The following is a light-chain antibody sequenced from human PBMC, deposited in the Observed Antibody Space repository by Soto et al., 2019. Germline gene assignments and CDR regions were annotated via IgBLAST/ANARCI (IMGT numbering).Light chain of an antibody. CDR3: QIYGSSPLIT. J-gene: IGKJ5*01. Sequence: EIVLTQSPGTLSLSPGERATLSCRVSQSVTSNYLAWYQQKPGQAPRLLIYVASTRAAGIPDRFSGSGSGTDFSLTISRLELEEFAVYYCQIYGSSPLITFGQGTRLEIK. CDR1: QSVTSNY. V-gene: IGKV3-20*01. CDR2: VAS.